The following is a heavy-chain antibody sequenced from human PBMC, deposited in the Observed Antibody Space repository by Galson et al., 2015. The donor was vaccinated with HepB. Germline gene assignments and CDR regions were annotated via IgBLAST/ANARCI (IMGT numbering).Heavy chain of an antibody. CDR3: AKGGAMVRGVIIIGPRSWFDP. D-gene: IGHD3-10*01. J-gene: IGHJ5*02. V-gene: IGHV3-23*01. CDR1: GFTFSSYA. Sequence: SLRLSCAASGFTFSSYAMSWVRQAPGKGLEWVSAISGSGGSTYYADSVKGRFTISRDNSKNTLYLQMNSLRAEDTAVYYCAKGGAMVRGVIIIGPRSWFDPWGQGTLVTVSS. CDR2: ISGSGGST.